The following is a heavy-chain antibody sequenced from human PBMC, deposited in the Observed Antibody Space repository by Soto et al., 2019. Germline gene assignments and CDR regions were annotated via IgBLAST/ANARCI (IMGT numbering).Heavy chain of an antibody. Sequence: PGESLKISCKGSGYSFTSYWICWVRQMPGKGLEWVGKIDPSDSYTNYSPSFQGHVTISADKSISTAYLQWSSLKASDTAMYYCARHLAYDSSGSNAAFDYWGQGTLVTDSP. J-gene: IGHJ4*02. CDR1: GYSFTSYW. D-gene: IGHD3-22*01. V-gene: IGHV5-10-1*01. CDR2: IDPSDSYT. CDR3: ARHLAYDSSGSNAAFDY.